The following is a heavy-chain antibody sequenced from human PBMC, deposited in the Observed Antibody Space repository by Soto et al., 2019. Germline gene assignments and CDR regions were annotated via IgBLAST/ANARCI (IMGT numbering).Heavy chain of an antibody. D-gene: IGHD2-2*01. CDR2: IIPIFGTA. J-gene: IGHJ6*02. CDR1: GGTFSSYA. V-gene: IGHV1-69*01. CDR3: ARTIVVVPAAAPLGYYGVDV. Sequence: QVQLVQSGAEVKKPGSSVKVSCKASGGTFSSYAISWVRQAPGQGLEWMGGIIPIFGTANYAQKFQGRVTITADESTSTAYMELSSLRSEDTAVYYCARTIVVVPAAAPLGYYGVDVWGQGTTVTVSS.